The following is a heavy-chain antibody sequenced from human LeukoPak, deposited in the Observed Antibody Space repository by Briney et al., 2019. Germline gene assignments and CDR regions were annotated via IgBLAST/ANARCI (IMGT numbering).Heavy chain of an antibody. CDR2: ISSSGSTI. V-gene: IGHV3-11*01. J-gene: IGHJ6*03. D-gene: IGHD2-2*02. CDR3: ARDCRCSSTSCYTCYMDV. CDR1: GFTFSDYY. Sequence: GGSLRLSCAASGFTFSDYYMSWIRQAPGKGLEWVSYISSSGSTIYYADSVKGRFTISRDNAKNSQYLQMNSLRAEDTAVYYCARDCRCSSTSCYTCYMDVWGKGTTVTVSS.